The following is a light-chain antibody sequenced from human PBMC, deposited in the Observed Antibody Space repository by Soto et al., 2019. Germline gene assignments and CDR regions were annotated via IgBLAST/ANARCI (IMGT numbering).Light chain of an antibody. J-gene: IGLJ1*01. CDR1: SRDVGGYNY. CDR2: DVS. CDR3: SSYTSSSLYV. Sequence: QSALTQPASVSGSPGQSITISCTGTSRDVGGYNYVSWYQQHPDKAPKLMIYDVSNRPSGLSNRFSGSKSGNTASLTISGLQAEDEADYYCSSYTSSSLYVFGTGTKLTVL. V-gene: IGLV2-14*01.